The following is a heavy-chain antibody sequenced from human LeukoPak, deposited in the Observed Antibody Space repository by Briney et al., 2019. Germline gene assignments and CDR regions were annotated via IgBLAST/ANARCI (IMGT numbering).Heavy chain of an antibody. CDR1: GFTFSSYA. J-gene: IGHJ6*02. CDR2: IYSGGST. D-gene: IGHD6-25*01. Sequence: HTGGSLRLSCAASGFTFSSYAMSWVRQAPGKGLEWVSVIYSGGSTYYADSVKGRFTISRDNSKNTLYLQMNSLRAEDTAVYYCAREIGSPYYYYHGMDVWGQGTTVTVSS. CDR3: AREIGSPYYYYHGMDV. V-gene: IGHV3-66*01.